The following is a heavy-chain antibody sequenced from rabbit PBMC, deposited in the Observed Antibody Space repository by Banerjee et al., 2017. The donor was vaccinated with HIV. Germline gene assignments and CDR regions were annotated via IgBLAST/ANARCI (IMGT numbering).Heavy chain of an antibody. D-gene: IGHD6-1*01. CDR1: GFSFSSSYY. V-gene: IGHV1S45*01. J-gene: IGHJ4*01. CDR3: ARAAGFGGYPYYFDL. CDR2: IYTSSSGST. Sequence: QQQLEESGGDLVQPEGSLTLTCTASGFSFSSSYYMCWVRQAPGKGLEWIACIYTSSSGSTYYASWAKGRFTISKTSSTTVTLQMTSLTDADTAIYFCARAAGFGGYPYYFDLWGPGTLVTVS.